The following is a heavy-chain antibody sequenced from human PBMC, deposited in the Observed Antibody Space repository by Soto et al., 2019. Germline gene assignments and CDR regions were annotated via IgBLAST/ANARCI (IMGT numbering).Heavy chain of an antibody. D-gene: IGHD2-8*01. CDR1: GFIFSNYG. J-gene: IGHJ4*02. CDR2: ISYHGSNK. CDR3: AAGLAHCTNGVCPIDY. V-gene: IGHV3-30*03. Sequence: VQLVESGGGVVQPGRSLRLSCAASGFIFSNYGIHWVRQAPGKGLEWVAVISYHGSNKYYADSVKGRFTISRDNSKNTLYLQMDSVIAEDTAVYYCAAGLAHCTNGVCPIDYWGQGTLVTVSS.